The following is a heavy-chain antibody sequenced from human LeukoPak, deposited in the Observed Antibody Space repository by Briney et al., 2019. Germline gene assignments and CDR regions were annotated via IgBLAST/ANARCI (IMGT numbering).Heavy chain of an antibody. D-gene: IGHD3-22*01. V-gene: IGHV4-59*08. CDR2: IYYSGST. CDR1: GGSISSYY. Sequence: PSETLSLTCTVSGGSISSYYWSWIRQPPAKGLEWIGYIYYSGSTNYNPSLKSRVTISVDTSKNQFSLKLSSVTAADTAVYYCARHGAMIVVNDAFDIWGQGTMVTVSS. CDR3: ARHGAMIVVNDAFDI. J-gene: IGHJ3*02.